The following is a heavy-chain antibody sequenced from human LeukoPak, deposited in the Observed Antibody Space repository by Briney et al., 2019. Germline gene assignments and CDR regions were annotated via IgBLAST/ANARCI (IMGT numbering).Heavy chain of an antibody. D-gene: IGHD3-16*01. CDR2: ISYDGSNK. Sequence: GGSLRLSCAASGFTFNNYGMHWVRQAPGKGLEWVAVISYDGSNKYYTDSVKGRFTISRDNSKNTLYLQMNSLRADDTAVYYCAKDDNYIRFLSWGQGTLVTVSS. V-gene: IGHV3-30*18. CDR1: GFTFNNYG. CDR3: AKDDNYIRFLS. J-gene: IGHJ5*02.